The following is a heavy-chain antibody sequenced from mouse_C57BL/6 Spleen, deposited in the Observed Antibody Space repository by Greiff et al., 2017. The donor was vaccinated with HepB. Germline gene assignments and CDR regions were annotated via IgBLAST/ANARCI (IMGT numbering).Heavy chain of an antibody. CDR1: GFSLTSYG. J-gene: IGHJ4*01. CDR3: ARNEFYAMDY. Sequence: QVHVKQSGPGLVQPSQSLSITCPVSGFSLTSYGVHWVRQSPGKGLEWLGVIWSGGSTDYNAAFISRLSISKDNSKSQVFFKMNSLQADDTSIYYCARNEFYAMDYWGQGTSVTVSS. CDR2: IWSGGST. V-gene: IGHV2-2*01.